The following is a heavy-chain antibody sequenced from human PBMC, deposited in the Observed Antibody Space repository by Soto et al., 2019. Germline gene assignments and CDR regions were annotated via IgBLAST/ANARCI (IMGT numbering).Heavy chain of an antibody. V-gene: IGHV3-48*02. J-gene: IGHJ5*02. CDR2: ISSSSSTI. CDR3: ARVIWSGHLTSDL. D-gene: IGHD3-3*01. CDR1: GFTFSSNS. Sequence: EVQVVESGGGLVQPGGSLRLSCAASGFTFSSNSMNWVRQAPGKGLEWISYISSSSSTIYADSVKGRFTISRDNAKNSLYLQMNSLRDGDTAVYYCARVIWSGHLTSDLWGHGTLVTVSS.